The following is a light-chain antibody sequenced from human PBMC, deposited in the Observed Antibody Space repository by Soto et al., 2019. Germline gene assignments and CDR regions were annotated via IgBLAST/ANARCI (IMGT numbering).Light chain of an antibody. CDR3: AAWDDSLNVFYV. J-gene: IGLJ1*01. Sequence: QSVLTQPPSASGTPGQRVTISCSGSSSNIGSNTVNWYQQLPGTAPNLLIYSNNQRPSGVPDRFSGSKSGTSASLAISGLQSEDEADYYCAAWDDSLNVFYVFGTGTKLTVL. CDR2: SNN. CDR1: SSNIGSNT. V-gene: IGLV1-44*01.